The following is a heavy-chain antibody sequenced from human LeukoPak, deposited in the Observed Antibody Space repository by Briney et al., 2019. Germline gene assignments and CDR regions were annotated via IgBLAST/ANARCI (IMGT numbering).Heavy chain of an antibody. V-gene: IGHV1-24*01. J-gene: IGHJ4*02. D-gene: IGHD1-26*01. CDR2: FDPEDGET. Sequence: ASVKVSCKVSGYTLTELSMHWVRQAPGKGLEWMGGFDPEDGETIYAQKFQGRVTMTEDTSTDTAYMELSSLRSEDTAVYYCARDWGDSGYLEYWGQGTLVTVSS. CDR3: ARDWGDSGYLEY. CDR1: GYTLTELS.